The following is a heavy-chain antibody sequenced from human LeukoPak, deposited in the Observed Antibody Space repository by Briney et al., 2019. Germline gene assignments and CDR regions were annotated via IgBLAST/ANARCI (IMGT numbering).Heavy chain of an antibody. Sequence: GGSLRLSCAASGFTFSSYAMSWVRQAPGKGLEWDSGTSGSGGSTYYADSVKGRFTISRDNSKNTLYLQMNSLRAEDTAVYYCAKDQVSYFYDSSGYRWGQGTLVTVSS. D-gene: IGHD3-22*01. CDR1: GFTFSSYA. J-gene: IGHJ4*02. CDR2: TSGSGGST. V-gene: IGHV3-23*01. CDR3: AKDQVSYFYDSSGYR.